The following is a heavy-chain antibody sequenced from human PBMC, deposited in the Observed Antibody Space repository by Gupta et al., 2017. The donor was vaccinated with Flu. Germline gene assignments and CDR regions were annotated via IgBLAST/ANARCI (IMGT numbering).Heavy chain of an antibody. V-gene: IGHV4-61*02. CDR2: IYTSGST. CDR1: GGSISSGSYY. CDR3: ARDLTYYDSSGYYYGVNAFDI. J-gene: IGHJ3*02. Sequence: QVQLQESGPGLVKPSQTLSLTCTVSGGSISSGSYYWSWIRQPAGKGLEWIGRIYTSGSTNYNPSLKSRVTISVDTSKNQFSLKLSSVTAADTAVYYCARDLTYYDSSGYYYGVNAFDIWGQGTMVTVSS. D-gene: IGHD3-22*01.